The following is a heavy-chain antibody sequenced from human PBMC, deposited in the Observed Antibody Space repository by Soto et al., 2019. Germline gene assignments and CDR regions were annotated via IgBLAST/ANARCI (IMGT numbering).Heavy chain of an antibody. CDR2: INHSGST. J-gene: IGHJ5*02. CDR1: GGSFSGYY. CDR3: ARGPFNGKYCSSTSCPKGWFDP. Sequence: QVQLQQWGAGLLKPSETLSLTCAVYGGSFSGYYWSWIRQPPGKGLEWIGEINHSGSTNYNPSLKSRVTISVDTSKKQFSLKLSSVTAADTAGYYCARGPFNGKYCSSTSCPKGWFDPWGQGTLVTVSS. V-gene: IGHV4-34*01. D-gene: IGHD2-2*01.